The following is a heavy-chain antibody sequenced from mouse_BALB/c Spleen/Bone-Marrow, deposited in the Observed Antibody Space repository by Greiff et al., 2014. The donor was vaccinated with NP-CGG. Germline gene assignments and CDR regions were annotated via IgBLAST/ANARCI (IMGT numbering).Heavy chain of an antibody. D-gene: IGHD1-1*01. CDR3: IRDRRTTGITTNYFDY. CDR2: ISSGGSYT. CDR1: GFTFSSYT. J-gene: IGHJ2*01. V-gene: IGHV5-6-4*01. Sequence: EVKVEESGGGLVKPGGSLKVSCAASGFTFSSYTMSWVRQTPEKRLEWVATISSGGSYTYYTDSVKGRFTISRDNAKNTLYLQMSSLKSEDTAMYYCIRDRRTTGITTNYFDYWGQGTTLTVSS.